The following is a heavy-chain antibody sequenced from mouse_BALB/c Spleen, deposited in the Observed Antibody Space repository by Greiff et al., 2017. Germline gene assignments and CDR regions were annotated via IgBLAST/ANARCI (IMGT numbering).Heavy chain of an antibody. CDR2: FDPANGNT. D-gene: IGHD2-4*01. CDR1: GFNIKDTY. CDR3: APIYYDYDGGGY. Sequence: VQLQQSGAELVKPGASVKLSCTASGFNIKDTYMHWVKQRLEQGLEWIGRFDPANGNTKYDPKFQGKATITADTSSNTAYLQLSSLTSEDTAAYYCAPIYYDYDGGGYWGQGTTLTVSS. V-gene: IGHV14-3*02. J-gene: IGHJ2*01.